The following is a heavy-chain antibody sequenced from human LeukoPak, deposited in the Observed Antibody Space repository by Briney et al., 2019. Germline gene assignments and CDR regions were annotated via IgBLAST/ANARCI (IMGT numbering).Heavy chain of an antibody. CDR2: ISSNGGST. Sequence: GGSLRLSCAASGFTFSSYAMHWVRQAPGKGLEYVSAISSNGGSTYYANSVKGRFTISRDNSKNTLYLQMGSLRAEDMAVYYCGRDSGGIWDYWGQGTLVTVSS. J-gene: IGHJ4*02. CDR1: GFTFSSYA. CDR3: GRDSGGIWDY. D-gene: IGHD2-15*01. V-gene: IGHV3-64*01.